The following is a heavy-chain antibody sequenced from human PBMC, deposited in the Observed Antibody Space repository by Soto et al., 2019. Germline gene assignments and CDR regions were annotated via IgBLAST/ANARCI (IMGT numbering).Heavy chain of an antibody. V-gene: IGHV3-15*07. CDR1: GFTFSNAW. D-gene: IGHD3-3*01. J-gene: IGHJ3*02. CDR2: IKSKTDGGTT. CDR3: TTDGELRFLEWPPGAFDI. Sequence: GGSLRLSCAASGFTFSNAWMNWVRQAPGKGLEWVGRIKSKTDGGTTDYAAPVKGRFTISRDDSKNTLYLQMNSLKTEDTAVYYCTTDGELRFLEWPPGAFDIWGQGTMVTVSS.